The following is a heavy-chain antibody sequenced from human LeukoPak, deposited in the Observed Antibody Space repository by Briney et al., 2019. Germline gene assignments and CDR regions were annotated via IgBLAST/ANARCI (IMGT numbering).Heavy chain of an antibody. CDR1: DYTFTSYG. Sequence: ASVKVSCKGSDYTFTSYGISWVRQAPGQGLEWMGWISAYNGNTNYAQKLQGRVTMSTDTSTSTAYMELRSLRSDDTAVYYCARDQQSYDFWSGYHQYYFDYWGQGTLVTVSS. CDR3: ARDQQSYDFWSGYHQYYFDY. CDR2: ISAYNGNT. D-gene: IGHD3-3*01. V-gene: IGHV1-18*01. J-gene: IGHJ4*02.